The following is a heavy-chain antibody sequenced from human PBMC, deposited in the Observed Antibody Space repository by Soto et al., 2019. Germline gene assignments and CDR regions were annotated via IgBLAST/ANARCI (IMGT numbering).Heavy chain of an antibody. Sequence: PGGSLRLSCVASGFTFTTSGMSWVRQAPGKGLEWVSAIAGGDTSTYYADSVKGRFTISRDNSKNTLYLQMNSLRAEDTAVYYCAKDPIVGTTGNFDYWGQGTLVTVSS. D-gene: IGHD1-26*01. CDR2: IAGGDTST. V-gene: IGHV3-23*01. J-gene: IGHJ4*02. CDR1: GFTFTTSG. CDR3: AKDPIVGTTGNFDY.